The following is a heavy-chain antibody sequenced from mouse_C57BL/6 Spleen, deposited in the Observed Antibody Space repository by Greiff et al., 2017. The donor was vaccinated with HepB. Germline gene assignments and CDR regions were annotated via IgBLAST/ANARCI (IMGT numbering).Heavy chain of an antibody. CDR1: GYSITSGYY. J-gene: IGHJ1*03. Sequence: EVKLEESGPGLVKPSQSLSLTCSVTGYSITSGYYWNWIRQFPGNKLEWMGYISYDGSNNYNPSLKNRISITRDTSKNQFFLKLNSVTTEDTATYYCARYYAYFDVWGTGTTVTVSS. CDR3: ARYYAYFDV. V-gene: IGHV3-6*01. CDR2: ISYDGSN. D-gene: IGHD1-1*02.